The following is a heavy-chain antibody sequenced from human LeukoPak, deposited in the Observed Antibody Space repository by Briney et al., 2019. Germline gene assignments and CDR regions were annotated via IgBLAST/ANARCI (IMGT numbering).Heavy chain of an antibody. D-gene: IGHD6-6*01. Sequence: ASVKVSCKASGYTFTGFYIHWVRQAPGQGLEWVGWVNPDSGGAEYAQKFQGRVTVTSDTSIDTAYMEMTSLRSDDTALFYCTRGSSSSAFDYWGQGTLVTVSS. CDR3: TRGSSSSAFDY. CDR1: GYTFTGFY. CDR2: VNPDSGGA. J-gene: IGHJ4*02. V-gene: IGHV1-2*02.